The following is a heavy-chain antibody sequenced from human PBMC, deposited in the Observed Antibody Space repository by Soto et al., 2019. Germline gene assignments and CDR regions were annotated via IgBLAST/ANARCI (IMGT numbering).Heavy chain of an antibody. D-gene: IGHD6-13*01. J-gene: IGHJ5*02. CDR2: IIPIFGTA. V-gene: IGHV1-69*13. Sequence: EASVKVSCKASGGTFSSYAISWVRQAPGQGLEWMGGIIPIFGTANYAQKFQGRVTITADESTSTAYMELSSLRSEDTAVYYCARLSSRSSSPGGWFDPWGQGTLVTVSS. CDR3: ARLSSRSSSPGGWFDP. CDR1: GGTFSSYA.